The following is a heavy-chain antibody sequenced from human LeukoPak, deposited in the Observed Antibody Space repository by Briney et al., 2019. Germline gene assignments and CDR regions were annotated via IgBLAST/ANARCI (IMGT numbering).Heavy chain of an antibody. CDR2: ISSSSSYI. D-gene: IGHD3-9*01. V-gene: IGHV3-21*01. Sequence: GGSLRLSCAASGFTFSSYTMNWVRQAPGKGLEWVSSISSSSSYIYYADSVKGRFTISRDNAKNSLSLQMNSLRADDAAVYYCARASSKQLAGYLPDGFDIWGQGTMVTVSS. CDR1: GFTFSSYT. J-gene: IGHJ3*02. CDR3: ARASSKQLAGYLPDGFDI.